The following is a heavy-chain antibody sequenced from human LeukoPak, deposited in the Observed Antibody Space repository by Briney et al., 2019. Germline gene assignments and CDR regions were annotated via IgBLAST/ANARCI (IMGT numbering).Heavy chain of an antibody. CDR2: ISAYNGNT. D-gene: IGHD6-19*01. J-gene: IGHJ4*02. Sequence: ASVKVSCKASGYTFTSYGISWVRQAPGQGLEWMGWISAYNGNTNYAQKLQGRVTMTTDTSASTAYMELRSLRSDDTAVYYCARNQWRHEHFDYWGQGTLVTVSS. CDR3: ARNQWRHEHFDY. CDR1: GYTFTSYG. V-gene: IGHV1-18*01.